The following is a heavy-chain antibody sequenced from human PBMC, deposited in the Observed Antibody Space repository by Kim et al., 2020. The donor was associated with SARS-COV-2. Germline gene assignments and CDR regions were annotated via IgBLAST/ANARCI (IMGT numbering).Heavy chain of an antibody. J-gene: IGHJ3*02. Sequence: GGSLRLSCAASGFTFSSYGMHWVRQAPGKGLEWVAVISYDGSNKYYADSVKGRFTISRDNSKNTLYLQMNSLRAEDTAVYYCAKDRGMVRGPTSGAFDIWGQGTMVTVSS. CDR3: AKDRGMVRGPTSGAFDI. V-gene: IGHV3-30*18. D-gene: IGHD3-10*01. CDR2: ISYDGSNK. CDR1: GFTFSSYG.